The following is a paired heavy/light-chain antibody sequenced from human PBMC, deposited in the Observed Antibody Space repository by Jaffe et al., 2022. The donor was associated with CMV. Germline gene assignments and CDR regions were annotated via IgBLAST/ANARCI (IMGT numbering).Light chain of an antibody. CDR1: QSIGYW. Sequence: DIQMTQSPSTLSASVGDRVTITCRASQSIGYWLAWYQQKPGTAPKLLIYKASTLKSGVPSRFSGSGSGTEFTLTISSLQPDDFASFYCQHYKSFPYTFGPGTKVEIK. V-gene: IGKV1-5*03. CDR2: KAS. CDR3: QHYKSFPYT. J-gene: IGKJ2*01.
Heavy chain of an antibody. J-gene: IGHJ6*02. V-gene: IGHV3-9*01. CDR2: ISWNSLDI. CDR3: AKDIGGGSSSYYGMDV. D-gene: IGHD3-16*01. Sequence: EVQLVESGGGLVQPGGSLRLSCAASGFAFGDYGFHWVRQAPGKGLEWVSGISWNSLDIGYADSVKGRFTISRDNDKKSLDLQMNSLRVEDTAFYYCAKDIGGGSSSYYGMDVWGQGTTVTVSS. CDR1: GFAFGDYG.